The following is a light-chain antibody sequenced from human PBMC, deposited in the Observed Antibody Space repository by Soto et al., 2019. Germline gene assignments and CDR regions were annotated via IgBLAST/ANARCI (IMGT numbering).Light chain of an antibody. J-gene: IGLJ2*01. CDR2: EVS. CDR3: SSYTTSSTVA. V-gene: IGLV2-14*01. CDR1: SSDIGGYNY. Sequence: QSALTQSASVSGSPGQSITISCTGTSSDIGGYNYVSWYQQHPDKAPKLMIFEVSNRPSGVPNRFSGSKSGNTASLTISGLLPEDEADYYCSSYTTSSTVAFGGGTNVTVL.